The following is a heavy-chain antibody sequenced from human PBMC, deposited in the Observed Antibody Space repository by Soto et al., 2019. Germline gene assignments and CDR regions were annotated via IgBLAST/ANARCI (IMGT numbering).Heavy chain of an antibody. V-gene: IGHV3-33*01. D-gene: IGHD3-10*01. Sequence: GGSLRLSCAASGFTFSSYGMHWVRQAPGKGLEWVALIWYDGSKKYYADSVKGRFTISRDDSKNTLYLQMNSLGAEGTAVYYCARGSEGNAFDIWGQGTMVTV. CDR3: ARGSEGNAFDI. CDR2: IWYDGSKK. J-gene: IGHJ3*02. CDR1: GFTFSSYG.